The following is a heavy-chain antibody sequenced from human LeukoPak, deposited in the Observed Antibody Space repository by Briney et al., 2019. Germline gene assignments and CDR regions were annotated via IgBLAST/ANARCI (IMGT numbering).Heavy chain of an antibody. CDR1: GGSISSSSYY. CDR3: ARHRIVVVPAASGAFDI. V-gene: IGHV4-39*01. J-gene: IGHJ3*02. D-gene: IGHD2-2*01. CDR2: IYYSGST. Sequence: SETLSLTCTVSGGSISSSSYYWGWIRQPPGKGLEWIGTIYYSGSTYYNPSLKSRVTISVDTSKNQSSLKLSSVTAADTAVYYCARHRIVVVPAASGAFDIWGQGTMVTVSS.